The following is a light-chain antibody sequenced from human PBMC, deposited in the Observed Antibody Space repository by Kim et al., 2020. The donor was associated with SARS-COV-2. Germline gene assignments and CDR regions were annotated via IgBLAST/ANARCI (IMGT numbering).Light chain of an antibody. Sequence: SPGQTARITCTGDALPKQYAYWYQQKPGQAPVLVLYKDSERPSGIPERFSVSSSGTTVTLTISGVQAEDEADYYCQSADSSGTYVVFGGGTQLTVL. CDR1: ALPKQY. CDR3: QSADSSGTYVV. V-gene: IGLV3-25*03. CDR2: KDS. J-gene: IGLJ2*01.